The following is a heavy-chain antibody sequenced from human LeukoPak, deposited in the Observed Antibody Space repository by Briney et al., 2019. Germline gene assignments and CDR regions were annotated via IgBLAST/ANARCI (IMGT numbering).Heavy chain of an antibody. D-gene: IGHD3-22*01. CDR2: IYYGGST. CDR3: ARLYYDSSGHY. J-gene: IGHJ4*02. V-gene: IGHV4-59*01. CDR1: GGSISSYY. Sequence: SETLSLTCSVSGGSISSYYWSWIRQPPGKGLEWIGYIYYGGSTNYNPSLKSRVTIPVDTSKNQFSLKLSSVTAADTAVYYCARLYYDSSGHYWGQGTLVTVSS.